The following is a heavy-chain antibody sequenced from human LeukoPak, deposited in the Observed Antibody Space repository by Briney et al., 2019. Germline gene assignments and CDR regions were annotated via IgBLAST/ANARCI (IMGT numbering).Heavy chain of an antibody. D-gene: IGHD2-2*01. J-gene: IGHJ3*02. CDR1: GGSISSYY. CDR3: ARDGLPGSMSLDI. V-gene: IGHV4-59*01. CDR2: IYYSGST. Sequence: SETLSLTCTVSGGSISSYYWNWIRQPPGKGLEWIGYIYYSGSTKYNPSLKSRVTISVDTSKNQFSLKLSSVTAADTAVYYCARDGLPGSMSLDIWGQGTLVTVSS.